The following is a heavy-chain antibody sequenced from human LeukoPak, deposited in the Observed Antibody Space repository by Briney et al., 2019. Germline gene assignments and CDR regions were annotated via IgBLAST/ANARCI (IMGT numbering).Heavy chain of an antibody. CDR3: ARARSLRYGSGSSLGHYFDY. CDR2: ISAYNGYT. D-gene: IGHD3-10*01. Sequence: ASVKVSCKASGYTFTSYGISWVRQAPGQGLEWMGWISAYNGYTNYAQKLQGRVTMTTDTSTSTAYMELRSLRSDDTAVYYCARARSLRYGSGSSLGHYFDYWGQGTLVTVSS. CDR1: GYTFTSYG. J-gene: IGHJ4*02. V-gene: IGHV1-18*01.